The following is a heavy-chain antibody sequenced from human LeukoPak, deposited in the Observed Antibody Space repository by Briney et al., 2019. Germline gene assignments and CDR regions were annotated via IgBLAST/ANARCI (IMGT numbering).Heavy chain of an antibody. CDR3: ARDPQINAFDI. CDR2: IYGGGTT. CDR1: GFTFSDAW. J-gene: IGHJ3*02. Sequence: GGSLRLSCAASGFTFSDAWMSWVRQAPGKVLEWVSAIYGGGTTYYADSVKGRFTISRDTSKNTLYLQMNSLRAEDTAVYYCARDPQINAFDIWGQGTMVTVSS. V-gene: IGHV3-66*01.